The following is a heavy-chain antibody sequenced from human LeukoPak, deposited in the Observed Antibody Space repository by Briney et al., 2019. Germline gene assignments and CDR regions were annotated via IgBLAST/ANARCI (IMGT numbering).Heavy chain of an antibody. CDR3: ARHGYSYGLFDY. CDR2: IYTSGST. D-gene: IGHD5-18*01. V-gene: IGHV4-4*07. CDR1: GGSISSYY. J-gene: IGHJ4*02. Sequence: SETLSLTCTVSGGSISSYYWSWIRQPAGKGLEWIGRIYTSGSTDYNPSLKSRVTISVDTSKNQFSLKLSSVTAADTAVYYCARHGYSYGLFDYWGQGTLVTVSS.